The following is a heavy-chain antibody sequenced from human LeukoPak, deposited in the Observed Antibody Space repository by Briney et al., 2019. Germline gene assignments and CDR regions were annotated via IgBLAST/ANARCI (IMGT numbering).Heavy chain of an antibody. CDR2: ISSSSSAI. CDR1: GFTFSSCN. J-gene: IGHJ3*02. D-gene: IGHD3-10*01. CDR3: ARGTIWFGELGGRQIYAFDI. Sequence: GGSLRLSCAASGFTFSSCNMNWVRQAPGKGLEWVSYISSSSSAIYYADSVKGRFTIPRDNAKNSLYLHMNSLRAEDTAVYYCARGTIWFGELGGRQIYAFDIWGQGTMVTVSS. V-gene: IGHV3-48*01.